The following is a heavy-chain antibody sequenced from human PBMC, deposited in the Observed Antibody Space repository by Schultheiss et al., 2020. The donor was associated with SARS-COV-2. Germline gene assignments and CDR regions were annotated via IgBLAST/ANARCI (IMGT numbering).Heavy chain of an antibody. D-gene: IGHD3-3*01. CDR3: ARHSMWRITGGMDV. CDR1: GFTFSSYA. Sequence: GGSLRLSCAASGFTFSSYAMSWVRQAPGKGLEWVSAISGSGSTIYYADSVKGRFTISRDNAKNSLYLQMNSLRAEDTAVYYCARHSMWRITGGMDVWGQGTTVTVSS. V-gene: IGHV3-23*01. CDR2: ISGSGSTI. J-gene: IGHJ6*02.